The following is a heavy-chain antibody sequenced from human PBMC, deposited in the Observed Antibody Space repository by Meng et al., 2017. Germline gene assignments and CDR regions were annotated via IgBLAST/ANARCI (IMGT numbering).Heavy chain of an antibody. CDR1: GFNVSSNY. J-gene: IGHJ4*02. CDR2: IYSGGST. D-gene: IGHD1-26*01. V-gene: IGHV3-53*02. CDR3: ARGGSYYSY. Sequence: GQVVETGGGLIRPGGSLRLSCAASGFNVSSNYMSWVRQAPGKGLEWVSVIYSGGSTYYADSVKGRFTISRDNSKNTLYLQMNSLRAEDTAVYYCARGGSYYSYWGQGTLVTVSS.